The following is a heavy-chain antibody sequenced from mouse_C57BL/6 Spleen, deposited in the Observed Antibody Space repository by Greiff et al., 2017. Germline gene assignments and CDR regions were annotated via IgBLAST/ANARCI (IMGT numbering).Heavy chain of an antibody. CDR1: GYTFTSYW. V-gene: IGHV1-52*01. CDR2: IDPSDSET. D-gene: IGHD1-1*01. CDR3: AREGAYYGSSYGDY. Sequence: QVHVKQPGAELVRPGSSVKLSCKASGYTFTSYWMHWVKQRPIQGLEWIGNIDPSDSETHYNQKFKDKATLTVDKSSSTAYMQLSSLTSEDSAVYYCAREGAYYGSSYGDYWGQGTSVTVSS. J-gene: IGHJ4*01.